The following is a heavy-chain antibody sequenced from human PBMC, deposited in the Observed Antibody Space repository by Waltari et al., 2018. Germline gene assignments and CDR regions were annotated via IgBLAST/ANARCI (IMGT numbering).Heavy chain of an antibody. D-gene: IGHD1-26*01. CDR2: TYDGSKWYY. CDR3: ARDQYGSSKSFDY. CDR1: GDSVSSRSTA. J-gene: IGHJ4*02. V-gene: IGHV6-1*01. Sequence: QVQLQQSGPGLVKPSQTLSLTCAISGDSVSSRSTAWNWIRQSPSRGLEWLGRTYDGSKWYYDYALSVRSRITINPDTSKNQFSLQLNSVTPEDTAVYYCARDQYGSSKSFDYWGQGTLVTVSS.